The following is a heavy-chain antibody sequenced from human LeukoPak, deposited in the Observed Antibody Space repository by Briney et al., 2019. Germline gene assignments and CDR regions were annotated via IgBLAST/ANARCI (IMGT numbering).Heavy chain of an antibody. CDR1: GYTFTGYY. V-gene: IGHV1-2*04. J-gene: IGHJ5*02. D-gene: IGHD5-18*01. CDR3: ARGRQVDTAMVGRNWFDP. CDR2: INPNSGGT. Sequence: ASVKVSCKASGYTFTGYYMHWVRQAPGQGLEWMGWINPNSGGTNCAQKFQGWVTMTRDTSISTAYMELSRLRSDDTAVYYCARGRQVDTAMVGRNWFDPWGQGTLVTVSS.